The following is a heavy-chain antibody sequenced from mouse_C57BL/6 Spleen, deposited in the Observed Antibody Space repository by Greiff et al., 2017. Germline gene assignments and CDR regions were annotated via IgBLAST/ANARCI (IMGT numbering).Heavy chain of an antibody. CDR1: GYTFTDYE. J-gene: IGHJ3*01. CDR3: TRDAY. V-gene: IGHV1-15*01. Sequence: VQGVESGAELVRPGASVTLSCKASGYTFTDYEMHWVKQTPVHGLEWIGAIDPETGGTAYNQKFKGKAILTADKSSSTAYMELRSLTSEDSAVYYCTRDAYWGQGTLVTVSA. CDR2: IDPETGGT.